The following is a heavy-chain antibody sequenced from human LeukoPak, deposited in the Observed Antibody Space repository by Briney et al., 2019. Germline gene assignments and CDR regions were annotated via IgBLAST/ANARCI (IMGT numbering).Heavy chain of an antibody. CDR2: IIPLFGTP. D-gene: IGHD3-10*01. J-gene: IGHJ4*02. CDR1: GGTFSSYT. Sequence: SVKVSCKASGGTFSSYTISWVRQAPGQGLEWMGGIIPLFGTPDYAQKFQDRLTITADKSTSTAYMELSSLRSEDTAVYHCARAGDGSGSYDNADYDYWGQGTLVTVSS. V-gene: IGHV1-69*06. CDR3: ARAGDGSGSYDNADYDY.